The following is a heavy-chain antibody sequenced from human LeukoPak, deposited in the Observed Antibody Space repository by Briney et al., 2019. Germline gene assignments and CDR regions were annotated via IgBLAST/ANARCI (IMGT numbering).Heavy chain of an antibody. D-gene: IGHD3-16*01. V-gene: IGHV4-59*12. Sequence: ASETLSLTCTVSGGSISSYYWSWIRQPPGKGLEWIGYIYYSGSTNYNPSLKGRVTISVDTSKNQFSLKLSSVTAADTAVYYCARDPSYVAGYFDYWGQGTQVTVSS. CDR1: GGSISSYY. CDR2: IYYSGST. CDR3: ARDPSYVAGYFDY. J-gene: IGHJ4*02.